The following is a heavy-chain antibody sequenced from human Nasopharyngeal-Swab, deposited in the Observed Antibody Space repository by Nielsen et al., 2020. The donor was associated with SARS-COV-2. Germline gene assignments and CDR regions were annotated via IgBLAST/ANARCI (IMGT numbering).Heavy chain of an antibody. V-gene: IGHV1-8*03. CDR3: ARGALTYNYGSGSYFQHNWFDP. CDR2: MNPGSGHT. CDR1: GYTFTSYD. D-gene: IGHD3-10*01. Sequence: ASVKVSCKASGYTFTSYDINWVRQATGQGLEWMGWMNPGSGHTGYAQKFQGRVTFTRNTSISTAYMEVSSLRSEDTAIYYCARGALTYNYGSGSYFQHNWFDPWGQGTLVTVSS. J-gene: IGHJ5*02.